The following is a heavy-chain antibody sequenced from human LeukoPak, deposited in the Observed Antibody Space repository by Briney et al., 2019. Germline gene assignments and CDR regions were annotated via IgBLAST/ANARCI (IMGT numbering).Heavy chain of an antibody. D-gene: IGHD3-16*02. Sequence: GASVKVSCKASGYTFTSCGISWVRQAPGQGLEWMGWTSAYNGNTNYAQKLQGRVTMTTDTSTSTAYMELRSLRSDDTAVYYCARDMITFGGVIEGEDYWGQGTLVTVSS. CDR1: GYTFTSCG. CDR2: TSAYNGNT. V-gene: IGHV1-18*01. CDR3: ARDMITFGGVIEGEDY. J-gene: IGHJ4*02.